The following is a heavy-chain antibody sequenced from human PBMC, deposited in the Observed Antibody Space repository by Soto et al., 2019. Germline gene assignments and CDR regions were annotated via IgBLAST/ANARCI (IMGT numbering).Heavy chain of an antibody. CDR1: GFTFSSYG. Sequence: HPGGSLRLSCAASGFTFSSYGMHWVRQAPGKGLEWVAVISYDGSNKYYADSVKGRFTISRDNSKNTLYLQMNSLRAEDTAVYYCAKDHSAYYGSGSYYASVWYFDYWGQGNLVTVSS. CDR2: ISYDGSNK. CDR3: AKDHSAYYGSGSYYASVWYFDY. D-gene: IGHD3-10*01. J-gene: IGHJ4*02. V-gene: IGHV3-30*18.